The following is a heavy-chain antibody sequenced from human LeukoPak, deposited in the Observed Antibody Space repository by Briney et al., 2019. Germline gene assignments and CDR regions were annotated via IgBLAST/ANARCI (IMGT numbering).Heavy chain of an antibody. J-gene: IGHJ3*02. CDR3: ARDTYDILTGYYKWAFDI. CDR1: GFTFNSYN. Sequence: GGSLRLSCAASGFTFNSYNMNWVRQAPGKGLEWVSHISSSGSTIYYADSVKGRFTMSRDNAKNSLYLQMNSLRDEDTAVYYCARDTYDILTGYYKWAFDIWGQGTMVTVSS. D-gene: IGHD3-9*01. V-gene: IGHV3-48*02. CDR2: ISSSGSTI.